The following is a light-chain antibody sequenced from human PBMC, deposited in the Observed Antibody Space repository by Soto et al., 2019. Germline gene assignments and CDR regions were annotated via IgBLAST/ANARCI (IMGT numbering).Light chain of an antibody. CDR1: QSVSSSY. Sequence: IVLRRAPSDLSFSSGAKATLSCRASQSVSSSYLAWYQQKPGQAPRLLIYGASSRATGIPDRFSGSGSGTDFTLTISRLEPEDFAVYYCQQRSNWPRGVTFGQGTRLEIK. CDR2: GAS. J-gene: IGKJ5*01. CDR3: QQRSNWPRGVT. V-gene: IGKV3D-20*02.